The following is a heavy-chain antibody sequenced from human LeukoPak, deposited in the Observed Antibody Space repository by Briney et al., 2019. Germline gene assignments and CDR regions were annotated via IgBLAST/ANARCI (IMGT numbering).Heavy chain of an antibody. CDR1: GFTFSSYA. V-gene: IGHV3-23*01. D-gene: IGHD3-10*01. J-gene: IGHJ4*02. Sequence: GGSLRLSCAASGFTFSSYAMSWVRQAPGKGLEWVSAISGSGGSTYYADSVKGRFTISRDNSKNTLYLQMNSLRAEDTAVYYCAKEVVLLWFGELYYYFDYWGQGTLVTVSS. CDR2: ISGSGGST. CDR3: AKEVVLLWFGELYYYFDY.